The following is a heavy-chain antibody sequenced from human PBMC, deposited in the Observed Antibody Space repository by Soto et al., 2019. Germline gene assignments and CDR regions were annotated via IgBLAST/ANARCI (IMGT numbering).Heavy chain of an antibody. CDR3: ARASQNGGYSSSSPSGWFDP. V-gene: IGHV1-2*04. Sequence: QVQLVQSGAEVKKPGASVKVSCKASGYTFTGYYMHWVRQAPGQGLEWMGWINPNSGGTNYAQKFQGWVTMTRYTSICTSYMELSRLRSDDTAVYYCARASQNGGYSSSSPSGWFDPWGQGTLVTVSS. CDR2: INPNSGGT. J-gene: IGHJ5*02. D-gene: IGHD6-6*01. CDR1: GYTFTGYY.